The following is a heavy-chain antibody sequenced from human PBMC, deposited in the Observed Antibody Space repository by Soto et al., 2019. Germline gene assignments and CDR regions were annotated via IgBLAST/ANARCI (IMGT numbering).Heavy chain of an antibody. J-gene: IGHJ6*02. D-gene: IGHD4-4*01. Sequence: PSETLSLTYAVYGGSFSGYYWSWIRQPPGKGLEWIGEINHSGSTNYNPSLKSRVTISVDTSKNQFSLKLSSVTAADTAVYYCARLHYRNYRWYYYYGMDVWGQGTTVTVSS. CDR1: GGSFSGYY. CDR2: INHSGST. V-gene: IGHV4-34*01. CDR3: ARLHYRNYRWYYYYGMDV.